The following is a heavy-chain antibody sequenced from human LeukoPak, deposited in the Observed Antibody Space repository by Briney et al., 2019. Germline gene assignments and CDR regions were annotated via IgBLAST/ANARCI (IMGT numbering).Heavy chain of an antibody. CDR2: ISGSGGST. CDR1: GFTFSSYA. Sequence: GGSLRLSCAASGFTFSSYAMSWVRPAPGKGLEWVSAISGSGGSTYYADSVKGRFTISRDNSKNTLYLQMNSLRAEDTAVYYCAKGKGSGWYAWFDPWGQGTLVTVSS. CDR3: AKGKGSGWYAWFDP. D-gene: IGHD6-19*01. V-gene: IGHV3-23*01. J-gene: IGHJ5*02.